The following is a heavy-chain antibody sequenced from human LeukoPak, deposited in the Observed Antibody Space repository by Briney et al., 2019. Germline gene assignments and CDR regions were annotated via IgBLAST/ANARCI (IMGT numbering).Heavy chain of an antibody. CDR3: AREGGGHVLLWFGEPPRAFDI. D-gene: IGHD3-10*01. Sequence: GGSLRLSCAASGFTFSSYWMHWARQAPGKGLVWVSRINSDGSSTSYADSVKGRFTISRDNAKDSLYLQMNSLRAEDTAVYYCAREGGGHVLLWFGEPPRAFDIWGQGTMVTVSS. CDR1: GFTFSSYW. V-gene: IGHV3-74*01. CDR2: INSDGSST. J-gene: IGHJ3*02.